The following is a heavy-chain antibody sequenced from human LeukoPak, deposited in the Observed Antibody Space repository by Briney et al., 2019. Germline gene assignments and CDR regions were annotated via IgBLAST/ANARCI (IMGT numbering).Heavy chain of an antibody. Sequence: SGTLSLTCAVSGGSISSGGYSWSWIRQPPGKGLEWIGYIYHSGSTYYNPSLKSRVTISVDRSKNQFSLKLSSVTAADTAVYYCARVSIIGGHIDYWGQGTLVTVSS. CDR3: ARVSIIGGHIDY. CDR1: GGSISSGGYS. J-gene: IGHJ4*02. D-gene: IGHD2-15*01. CDR2: IYHSGST. V-gene: IGHV4-30-2*01.